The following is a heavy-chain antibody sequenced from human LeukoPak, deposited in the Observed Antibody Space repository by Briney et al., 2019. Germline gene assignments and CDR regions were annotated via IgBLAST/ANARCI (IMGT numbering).Heavy chain of an antibody. CDR1: GFTVSSNY. Sequence: GGSLRLSCSASGFTVSSNYMSWVRQAPGKGLEWVSVIYSGGSTYYADYVKGRFTISRDNSKNTLYLQMNSLRAEDTAVYYCAGGGGDGYNPFDYWGQGTLVTVSS. V-gene: IGHV3-53*01. CDR3: AGGGGDGYNPFDY. CDR2: IYSGGST. J-gene: IGHJ4*02. D-gene: IGHD5-24*01.